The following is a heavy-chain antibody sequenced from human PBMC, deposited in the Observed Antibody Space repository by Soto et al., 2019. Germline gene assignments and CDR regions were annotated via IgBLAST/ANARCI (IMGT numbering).Heavy chain of an antibody. CDR2: INAGNGNT. D-gene: IGHD2-2*01. CDR3: ASHPYCSSTSCYVRPLGY. Sequence: QVQLVQSGAEEKKPGASVKVSCKASGYTFTSYAMHWVRQAPGQRLEWMGWINAGNGNTKYSQKFQGRVTITRDTSASTAYMALSSLRSEDTAVYYCASHPYCSSTSCYVRPLGYWGQGTLVTVSS. J-gene: IGHJ4*02. CDR1: GYTFTSYA. V-gene: IGHV1-3*05.